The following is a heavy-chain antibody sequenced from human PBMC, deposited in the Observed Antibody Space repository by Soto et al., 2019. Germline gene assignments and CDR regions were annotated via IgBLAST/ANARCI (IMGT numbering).Heavy chain of an antibody. CDR1: GYTFTSYA. D-gene: IGHD3-22*01. J-gene: IGHJ3*02. CDR2: INAGNGNT. V-gene: IGHV1-3*01. Sequence: ASVKVSCKASGYTFTSYAMHWVRQAPGQRLEWMGWINAGNGNTKYSQKFQGRVTITRDTSASTADMELSSLRSEDTAVYYCARTLPRYYYDSSGYQDAFDIWGQGTMVTVSS. CDR3: ARTLPRYYYDSSGYQDAFDI.